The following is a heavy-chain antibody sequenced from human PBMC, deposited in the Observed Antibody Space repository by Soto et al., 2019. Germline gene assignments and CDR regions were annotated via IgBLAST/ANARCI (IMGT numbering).Heavy chain of an antibody. CDR3: SRGNDAYKGGRT. CDR2: IHPSGST. Sequence: QVQLQQWGAGLLKPSETLSLTCAVYDGSLSDDYYTWTRQSPGKGLEWIGEIHPSGSTYYNPFLKTRVTLSQDTSKKQFSLNLNSVTAADTGEYYCSRGNDAYKGGRTGGQGTLVTVSS. J-gene: IGHJ4*02. D-gene: IGHD1-1*01. CDR1: DGSLSDDY. V-gene: IGHV4-34*02.